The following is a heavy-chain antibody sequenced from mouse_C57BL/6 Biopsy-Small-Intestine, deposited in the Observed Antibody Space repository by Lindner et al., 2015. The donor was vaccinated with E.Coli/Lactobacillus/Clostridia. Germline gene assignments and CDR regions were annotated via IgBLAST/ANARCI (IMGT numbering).Heavy chain of an antibody. CDR2: ISSGGSYT. CDR1: GFTFSSYG. D-gene: IGHD2-4*01. CDR3: ARQRDYDGYYAMDY. V-gene: IGHV5-6*01. Sequence: QLLGVWGDLAKPGGSLKLSCAASGFTFSSYGMSWVRQTPDKRLEWVATISSGGSYTYYPDSVKGRFTISRDNAKNTLYLQMSSLKSEDTAMYYCARQRDYDGYYAMDYWGQGTSVTVSS. J-gene: IGHJ4*01.